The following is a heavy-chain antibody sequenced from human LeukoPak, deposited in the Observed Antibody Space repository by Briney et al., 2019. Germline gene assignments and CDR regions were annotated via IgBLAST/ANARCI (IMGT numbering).Heavy chain of an antibody. D-gene: IGHD3-9*01. V-gene: IGHV3-11*06. CDR1: GFTFSDYY. Sequence: GGSLRLSCAASGFTFSDYYMSWIRQAPGKGLEWVSSISSSSSYIYYADSVKGRFTISRDNAKNSLYLQMNSLRAEDTAVYYCARDRLAQLRYFDWLPHLDAFDIWGQGTMVTVSS. J-gene: IGHJ3*02. CDR2: ISSSSSYI. CDR3: ARDRLAQLRYFDWLPHLDAFDI.